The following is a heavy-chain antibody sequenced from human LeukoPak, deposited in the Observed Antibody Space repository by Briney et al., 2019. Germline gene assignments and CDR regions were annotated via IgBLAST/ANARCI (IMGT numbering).Heavy chain of an antibody. D-gene: IGHD1-1*01. CDR2: ISGSGEDT. V-gene: IGHV3-23*01. J-gene: IGHJ4*02. CDR1: GFTFTTYA. CDR3: ARLSGTSGTSSRVLHY. Sequence: GGSLRLPCAASGFTFTTYAMIWVRQAPGKGLEWVSAISGSGEDTYYADSVRGRFPISRDNSENTLSLQMNRLRAEDTAVYHCARLSGTSGTSSRVLHYWGQGTLVTVSS.